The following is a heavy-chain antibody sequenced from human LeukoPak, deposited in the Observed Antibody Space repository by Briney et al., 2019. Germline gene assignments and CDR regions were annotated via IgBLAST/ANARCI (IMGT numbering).Heavy chain of an antibody. CDR2: IGSSGSTI. J-gene: IGHJ3*02. CDR1: GFTFSSYE. D-gene: IGHD3-22*01. Sequence: PGGSLRLSCAASGFTFSSYEMNWVRQAPGKGLEWVSYIGSSGSTIYYADSVKGRFTISRDKAKNSLYLQMNSLRAEATAVYYCARESQSAYYFDSSGYEDAFDIWGQGTMVTVSS. CDR3: ARESQSAYYFDSSGYEDAFDI. V-gene: IGHV3-48*03.